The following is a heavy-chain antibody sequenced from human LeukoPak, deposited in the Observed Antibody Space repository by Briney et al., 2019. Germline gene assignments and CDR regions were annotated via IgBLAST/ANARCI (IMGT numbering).Heavy chain of an antibody. CDR3: ARAGHDYGDYYRKNCFDP. CDR1: GGSLSSYY. J-gene: IGHJ5*02. V-gene: IGHV4-59*01. CDR2: IYYSGST. D-gene: IGHD4-17*01. Sequence: SETLSLTCTVSGGSLSSYYWSWIRQPPGKGLEWIGYIYYSGSTNYNPSLKSRFTISVDTSKYQFSLKLSSVTAADTAVYYCARAGHDYGDYYRKNCFDPWGQGTLVTVSS.